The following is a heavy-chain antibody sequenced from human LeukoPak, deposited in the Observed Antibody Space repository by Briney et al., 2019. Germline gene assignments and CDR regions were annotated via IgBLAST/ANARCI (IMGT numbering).Heavy chain of an antibody. CDR3: TTDRVDRSFDV. J-gene: IGHJ6*04. D-gene: IGHD3-10*01. CDR2: IDTEDGET. V-gene: IGHV1-69-2*01. Sequence: ASVKISCKASGCTFSDYNIHWVQYAPGKGLEWMGRIDTEDGETIYAERFQGRVTITADTSTNTAYMELTSLRSDDTAVYYCTTDRVDRSFDVWGKGTAVSVSS. CDR1: GCTFSDYN.